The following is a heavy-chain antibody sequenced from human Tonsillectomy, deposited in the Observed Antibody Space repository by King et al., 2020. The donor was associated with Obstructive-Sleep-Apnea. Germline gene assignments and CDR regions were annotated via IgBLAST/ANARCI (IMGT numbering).Heavy chain of an antibody. CDR1: GGSFSGYY. J-gene: IGHJ4*02. V-gene: IGHV4-34*01. CDR2: INHSGST. Sequence: VQLQQWGAGLLKPSETLPLTCAVYGGSFSGYYWSWIRQPPGKGLEWIGEINHSGSTNYNPSLKSRVTISVDTSKNQFSLKLSSVTAADTAVYYCAGVDQFYRDYWGQGTLVTVSS. D-gene: IGHD2/OR15-2a*01. CDR3: AGVDQFYRDY.